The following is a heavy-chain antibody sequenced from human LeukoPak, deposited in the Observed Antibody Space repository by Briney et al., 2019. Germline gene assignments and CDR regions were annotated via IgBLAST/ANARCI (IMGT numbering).Heavy chain of an antibody. CDR1: GGTFSSYA. D-gene: IGHD2-15*01. J-gene: IGHJ4*02. V-gene: IGHV1-69*05. CDR3: ARASDCSGGSCPISY. CDR2: IIPIFGTA. Sequence: GASVKVSCKASGGTFSSYAISWVRQAPGQGLEWMGRIIPIFGTANYAQKVQGRVTITTDESTSTAYMELSSLRSEDTAVYYCARASDCSGGSCPISYWGQGTLVTVSS.